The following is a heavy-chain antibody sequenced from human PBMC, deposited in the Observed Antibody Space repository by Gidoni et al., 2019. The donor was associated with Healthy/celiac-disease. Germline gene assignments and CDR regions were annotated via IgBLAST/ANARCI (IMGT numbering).Heavy chain of an antibody. CDR2: IIPILGRA. Sequence: QVLLVHSGAEVQTPASSVKVSCKASGGTFSSHAISWVRQAPGQGLEWMGRIIPILGRANYAQKFQGRGTITADKSTSTDYMELSSLRSEDTAVYYCARNYHYDILTGNAFDIWGQGTMVTVSS. CDR3: ARNYHYDILTGNAFDI. J-gene: IGHJ3*02. CDR1: GGTFSSHA. D-gene: IGHD3-9*01. V-gene: IGHV1-69*04.